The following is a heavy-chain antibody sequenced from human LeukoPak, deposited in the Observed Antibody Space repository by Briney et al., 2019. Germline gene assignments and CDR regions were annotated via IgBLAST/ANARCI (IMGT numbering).Heavy chain of an antibody. CDR2: ISYDGSLK. Sequence: QAPGRGLEWVAVISYDGSLKYFADSVRGRFTISRDNSKNILCLQMNSLRAEDTAVYYCAKDVSWNWFDPWGQGTLVTVSS. J-gene: IGHJ5*02. CDR3: AKDVSWNWFDP. V-gene: IGHV3-30*18.